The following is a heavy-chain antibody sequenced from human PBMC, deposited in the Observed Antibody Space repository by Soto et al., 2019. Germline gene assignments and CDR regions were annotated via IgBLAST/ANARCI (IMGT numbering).Heavy chain of an antibody. V-gene: IGHV4-4*02. D-gene: IGHD4-17*01. CDR1: GGSISSSNW. Sequence: QVQLQESGPGLVKPSGTLSLTCAVSGGSISSSNWWSWVRQPPGKGLEWIGEIYHSGSTNYNPSRKSRGTISVDKSTNQFSLKLSSVTAADTAVYYCARSTRSGTTFDYWGQGTLVTVSS. CDR2: IYHSGST. CDR3: ARSTRSGTTFDY. J-gene: IGHJ4*02.